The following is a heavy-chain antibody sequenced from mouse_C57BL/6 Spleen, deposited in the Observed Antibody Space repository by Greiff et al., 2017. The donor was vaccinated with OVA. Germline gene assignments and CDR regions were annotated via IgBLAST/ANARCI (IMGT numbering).Heavy chain of an antibody. D-gene: IGHD2-2*01. CDR2: IRYDCSN. J-gene: IGHJ2*01. Sequence: EVQLQESGPGLVKPSQSLSLTCSVTCYSITSGYYWTWIRQFPGNTLKWMGYIRYDCSNNYHPALKNRISSTRDTSKNQFFLKLNSVTTEDTATYYCARDRGYGYYYFDDWGQGTTLTVSS. V-gene: IGHV3-6*01. CDR1: CYSITSGYY. CDR3: ARDRGYGYYYFDD.